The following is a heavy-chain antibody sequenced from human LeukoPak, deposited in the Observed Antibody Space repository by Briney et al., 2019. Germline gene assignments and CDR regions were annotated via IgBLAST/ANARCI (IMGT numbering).Heavy chain of an antibody. V-gene: IGHV3-23*01. D-gene: IGHD2-21*02. Sequence: GGSLRLSCVGSGLNFNTYDLTWVRQAPGKGLEWVALFGTRHTHIFYADSVEGRFAISRDNSKNTVYLQMNSLRVEDAAVYYCAARLPLYGTDVWGQGTTVTVSS. CDR1: GLNFNTYD. J-gene: IGHJ6*02. CDR2: FGTRHTHI. CDR3: AARLPLYGTDV.